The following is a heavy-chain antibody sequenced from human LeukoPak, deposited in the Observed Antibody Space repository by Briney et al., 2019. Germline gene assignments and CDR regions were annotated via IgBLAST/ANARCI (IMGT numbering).Heavy chain of an antibody. Sequence: GSLRLSCAASGFTFSSYAMSWVRQAPGKGLEWVSGISGSGGSTYYADSVKGRFTNSTDNSKNTLYLQMNSLRAEDTAVFYCAKGKYNRDAFDIWGLGTMVTVSS. CDR1: GFTFSSYA. CDR2: ISGSGGST. D-gene: IGHD6-6*01. CDR3: AKGKYNRDAFDI. J-gene: IGHJ3*02. V-gene: IGHV3-23*01.